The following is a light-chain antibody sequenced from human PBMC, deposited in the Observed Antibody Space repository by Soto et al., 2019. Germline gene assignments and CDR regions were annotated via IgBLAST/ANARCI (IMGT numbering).Light chain of an antibody. CDR3: QQDGRSPVT. V-gene: IGKV3-20*01. J-gene: IGKJ1*01. Sequence: EVVVTLSPGALSLYPGEKASLYCMSSQSVSSSYLAWYQQKPGQAPRLLIYGASSRATGIPDSFSGSGSGTDFTLTISRLEPEDFAVYYCQQDGRSPVTVGQGTKVDIK. CDR2: GAS. CDR1: QSVSSSY.